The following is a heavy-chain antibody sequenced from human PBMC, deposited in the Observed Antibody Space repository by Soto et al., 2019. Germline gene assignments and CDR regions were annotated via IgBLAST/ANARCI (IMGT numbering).Heavy chain of an antibody. J-gene: IGHJ4*02. V-gene: IGHV3-15*07. CDR1: GFTFSNAW. CDR3: TTDLPITYDFCFY. CDR2: IKSKTDGGTT. D-gene: IGHD3-3*01. Sequence: GGSLRLSCAASGFTFSNAWMNWVRQAPGKGLEWVGRIKSKTDGGTTDYAAPVKGRFTISRDDSKNTLYLQMNSLKTEDTAVYYCTTDLPITYDFCFYWGQGTLVTVSS.